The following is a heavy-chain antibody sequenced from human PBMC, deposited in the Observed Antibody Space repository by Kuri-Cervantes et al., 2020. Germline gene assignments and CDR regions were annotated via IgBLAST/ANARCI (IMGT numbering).Heavy chain of an antibody. D-gene: IGHD3-3*01. CDR2: TYYRSKWYN. Sequence: SCAISGDSVSSNSAAWNWIRQSPSRGLEWLGRTYYRSKWYNDYAVSVKSRITINPDTSKNQFSLKLSSVTAAGTAVYYCARGFVGPDYWGQGTLVTVSS. J-gene: IGHJ4*02. CDR1: GDSVSSNSAA. CDR3: ARGFVGPDY. V-gene: IGHV6-1*01.